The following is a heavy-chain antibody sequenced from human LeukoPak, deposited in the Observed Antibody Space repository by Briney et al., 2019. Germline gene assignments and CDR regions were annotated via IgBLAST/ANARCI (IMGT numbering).Heavy chain of an antibody. J-gene: IGHJ4*02. CDR2: ISSSGGYT. CDR3: AKDSGSNLYYFDY. D-gene: IGHD1-26*01. V-gene: IGHV3-23*01. CDR1: GFTFSSYA. Sequence: GGSLRLSCAASGFTFSSYAMSWVRQAPGKGLEWVSAISSSGGYTYYADSVKGRFIISRDNSKDTLYLQMNSLRAEDTAVYYCAKDSGSNLYYFDYWGQGTLVTVSS.